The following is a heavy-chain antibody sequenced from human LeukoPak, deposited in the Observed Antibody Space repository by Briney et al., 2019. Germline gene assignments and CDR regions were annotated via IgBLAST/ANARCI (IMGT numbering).Heavy chain of an antibody. CDR3: ARVVAAAGPRRFDP. Sequence: GGSLRLSCAASGFTFSSYSMNWVRQAPGKGLEWVSSISSSSSYIYYADSVKGRFTISRDNAKNSLYLQMNSLRAEDTAVYYCARVVAAAGPRRFDPWGQGTLVTVSS. CDR2: ISSSSSYI. V-gene: IGHV3-21*04. CDR1: GFTFSSYS. J-gene: IGHJ5*02. D-gene: IGHD6-13*01.